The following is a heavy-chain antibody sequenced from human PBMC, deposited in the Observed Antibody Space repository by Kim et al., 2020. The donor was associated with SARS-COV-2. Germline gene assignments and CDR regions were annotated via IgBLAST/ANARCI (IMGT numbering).Heavy chain of an antibody. D-gene: IGHD6-6*01. CDR1: GFTFSSYS. V-gene: IGHV3-21*01. CDR3: ARGSSSSYYYYGMDV. J-gene: IGHJ6*02. Sequence: GGSLRLSCAASGFTFSSYSMNWVRQAPGKGLEWVSSISSSSSYIYYADSVKGRFTISRDNAKNSLYLQMNSLRAEDTAVYYCARGSSSSYYYYGMDVWGQGTTVTVSS. CDR2: ISSSSSYI.